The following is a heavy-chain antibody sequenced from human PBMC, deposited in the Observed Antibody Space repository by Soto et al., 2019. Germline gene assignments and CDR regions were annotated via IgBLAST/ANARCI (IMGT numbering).Heavy chain of an antibody. CDR1: GFSFSSYA. CDR3: ERDHQGAVPARGWFDT. CDR2: ISYDGSNK. V-gene: IGHV3-30-3*01. D-gene: IGHD2-2*01. Sequence: GGSLRLSCAASGFSFSSYAMHWVRQAPGKGLEWVAVISYDGSNKYYADSVKGRFTISRDNSKNTLYLQMNSLRAEETAVYYCERDHQGAVPARGWFDTWGQGTLVTVSS. J-gene: IGHJ5*02.